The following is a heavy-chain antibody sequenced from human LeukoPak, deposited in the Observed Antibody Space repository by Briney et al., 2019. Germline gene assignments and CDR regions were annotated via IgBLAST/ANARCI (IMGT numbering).Heavy chain of an antibody. J-gene: IGHJ4*02. V-gene: IGHV1-3*01. CDR3: ARSGYSSGYVAYFDY. D-gene: IGHD5-18*01. CDR2: INAGNGNT. CDR1: GYTFTHYT. Sequence: ASVNVSCKASGYTFTHYTIHWVRQAPGHSLEWMGWINAGNGNTKYSQNFQGRVTITMDTSANTAYMELSSLRSEDTAVYYCARSGYSSGYVAYFDYWGQGTLVTVSS.